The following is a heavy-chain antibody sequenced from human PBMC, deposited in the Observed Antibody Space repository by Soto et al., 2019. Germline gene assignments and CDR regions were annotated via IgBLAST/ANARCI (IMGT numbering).Heavy chain of an antibody. Sequence: EVQLVESGGGLVQPGGSLRLSCAASGFTFSNYWMHWVRQAPGEGLVWVSRIKTDGSSTGYADSVKGRFTISRDNAKKTMYLQMNSLRVGDTAVYYWAGVGGGHYEFDYWGQGTLVTVSS. D-gene: IGHD3-16*01. CDR3: AGVGGGHYEFDY. CDR1: GFTFSNYW. CDR2: IKTDGSST. J-gene: IGHJ4*02. V-gene: IGHV3-74*01.